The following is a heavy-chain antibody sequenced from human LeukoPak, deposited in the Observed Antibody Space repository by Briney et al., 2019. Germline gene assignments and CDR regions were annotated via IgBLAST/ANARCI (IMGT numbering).Heavy chain of an antibody. Sequence: SETRSLTCPVYVGSLSGYYWSWIRQVPGKGLEWIGEINHSGSNNYNPSLKSRVPISGDTSKSQFSLKFGSVTAAATAVCNFARVDDYWGQGTLVTGSS. V-gene: IGHV4-34*01. CDR2: INHSGSN. J-gene: IGHJ4*02. CDR1: VGSLSGYY. CDR3: ARVDDY.